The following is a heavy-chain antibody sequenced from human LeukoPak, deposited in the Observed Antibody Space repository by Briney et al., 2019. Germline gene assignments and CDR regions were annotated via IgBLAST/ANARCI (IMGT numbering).Heavy chain of an antibody. CDR2: IWYDGSNK. J-gene: IGHJ5*02. CDR3: ARDKEYCSSTSCYLSGWFDP. D-gene: IGHD2-2*01. CDR1: GFTFSSYG. Sequence: GRSLRLSCAASGFTFSSYGMHWVRQAPGKGLEWVAVIWYDGSNKYYADSVKGRFTISRDNSMNTLYLQMNSLRAEDTAVYYCARDKEYCSSTSCYLSGWFDPWGQGTLVTVSS. V-gene: IGHV3-33*01.